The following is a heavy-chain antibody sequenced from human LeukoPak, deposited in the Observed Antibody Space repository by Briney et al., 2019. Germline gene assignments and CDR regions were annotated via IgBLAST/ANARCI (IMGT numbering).Heavy chain of an antibody. CDR1: VYIFTSYY. CDR3: ARDDGEGVGATDY. CDR2: INPRGGST. J-gene: IGHJ4*02. D-gene: IGHD1-26*01. V-gene: IGHV1-46*01. Sequence: GASVKVSCKASVYIFTSYYMHWVRQAPGQGLEWIGIINPRGGSTTYAQKFQGRVTVTRDTSTSTVYMELRSLRSDDTAVYYCARDDGEGVGATDYWGQGTLVTVSS.